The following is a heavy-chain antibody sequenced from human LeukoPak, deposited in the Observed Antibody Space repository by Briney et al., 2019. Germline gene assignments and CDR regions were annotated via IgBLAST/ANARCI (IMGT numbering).Heavy chain of an antibody. CDR2: IYYSGST. CDR3: ARDTYCSSTSCHGDYGMDV. CDR1: GGSISSGGYY. D-gene: IGHD2-2*01. V-gene: IGHV4-31*03. Sequence: SETLSLTSTVSGGSISSGGYYWSWIRQHPGKGLEWIGYIYYSGSTYYNPSLKSRVTISVDTSKNQFSLKLSSVTAADTAVYYCARDTYCSSTSCHGDYGMDVWGQGTTVTVSS. J-gene: IGHJ6*02.